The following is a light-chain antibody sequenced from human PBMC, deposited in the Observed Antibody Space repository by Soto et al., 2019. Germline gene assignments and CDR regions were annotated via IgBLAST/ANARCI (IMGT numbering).Light chain of an antibody. CDR1: QSGSSN. Sequence: EIVMTQTQATLSVSPGERATLSCRASQSGSSNLAWYQQKPGQAPRLLIYGASTRATGVPARFSGSGSGTEFTLTISSLQPEDFAVYYCQQYNNWPWTFGQGSKV. J-gene: IGKJ1*01. CDR2: GAS. CDR3: QQYNNWPWT. V-gene: IGKV3-15*01.